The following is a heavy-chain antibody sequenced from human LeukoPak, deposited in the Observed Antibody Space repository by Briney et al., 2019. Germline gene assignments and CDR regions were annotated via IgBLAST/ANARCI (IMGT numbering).Heavy chain of an antibody. Sequence: GSLRLSCAASGVTVSSSYMSWVRQAPGKGLEWVSTMYSGGGTDYADSVKGRFTISRDNSKNTLFLQMNSLRAEDTAVYYCARDPSPFYADYGYWGQGTLVTVSS. J-gene: IGHJ4*02. CDR1: GVTVSSSY. CDR2: MYSGGGT. CDR3: ARDPSPFYADYGY. D-gene: IGHD4-17*01. V-gene: IGHV3-66*01.